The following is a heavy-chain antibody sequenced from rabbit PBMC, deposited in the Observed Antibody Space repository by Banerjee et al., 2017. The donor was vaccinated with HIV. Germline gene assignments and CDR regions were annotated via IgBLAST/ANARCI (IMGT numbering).Heavy chain of an antibody. Sequence: QEQLEESGGGLVKPEGSLTLTCTASGFDLSSNYHMCWVRQAPGKGLEWIGYVYTGSGVTWYADWVNGRFTISKASSTTVTLKLNSLTAADTATYLCARDLAGVIGWNFNLWGQGTLVTVS. V-gene: IGHV1S45*01. J-gene: IGHJ4*01. CDR3: ARDLAGVIGWNFNL. CDR2: VYTGSGVT. D-gene: IGHD4-1*01. CDR1: GFDLSSNYH.